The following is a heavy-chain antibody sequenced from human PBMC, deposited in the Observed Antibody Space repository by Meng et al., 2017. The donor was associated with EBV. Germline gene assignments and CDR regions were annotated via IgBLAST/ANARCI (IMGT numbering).Heavy chain of an antibody. D-gene: IGHD2-21*01. V-gene: IGHV1-3*01. CDR1: GYAFTSYI. CDR3: VRGPPVGVPGPGDY. J-gene: IGHJ4*02. CDR2: INVGVGYT. Sequence: QVQVGQSGDEVKNPGASVKVSCKASGYAFTSYILHWVRQAPGQRLEWMGWINVGVGYTKYSQKFQGRVTISSDTSATTGYMELSSLRSEDTAVYYCVRGPPVGVPGPGDYWGQGTLVTVS.